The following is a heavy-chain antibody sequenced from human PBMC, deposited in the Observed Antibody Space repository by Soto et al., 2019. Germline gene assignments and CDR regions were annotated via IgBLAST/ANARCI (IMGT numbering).Heavy chain of an antibody. J-gene: IGHJ2*01. V-gene: IGHV3-66*01. CDR3: ARVAVGPVTVTTSRSGYFDL. D-gene: IGHD4-17*01. Sequence: HPGGSLRLSCAASGFTVSSNYMSWVRQAPGKGLEWVSVIYSGGSTYYADSVKGRFTISRDNSKNTLYLQMNSLRAEDTAVYYCARVAVGPVTVTTSRSGYFDLWGRGTLVTVS. CDR1: GFTVSSNY. CDR2: IYSGGST.